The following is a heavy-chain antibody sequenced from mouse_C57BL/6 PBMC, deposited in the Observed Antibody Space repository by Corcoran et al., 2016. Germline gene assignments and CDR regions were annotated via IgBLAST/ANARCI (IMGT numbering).Heavy chain of an antibody. CDR2: INPNNGGT. J-gene: IGHJ3*01. Sequence: EVQLQQSGPELVKPGASVKIPCRASGYTFTDYNMDWVKQSHGKSLEWIGDINPNNGGTIYNQKFKGKATLTVNKSSSTAYMELRSLTSEDTAVYYCARAYYGSSYGFAYWGQGTLVTVSA. V-gene: IGHV1-18*01. CDR3: ARAYYGSSYGFAY. D-gene: IGHD1-1*01. CDR1: GYTFTDYN.